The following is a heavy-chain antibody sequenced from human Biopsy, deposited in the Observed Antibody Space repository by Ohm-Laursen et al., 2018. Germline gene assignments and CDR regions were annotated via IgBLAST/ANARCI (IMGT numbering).Heavy chain of an antibody. Sequence: SLRLSCTASGFSFSDNYMDWVRQAPGKGLEWVGRIRDKANSYTTDYAASVKGRFTISRDDSKNSLYLQMNSLKTEDTALYYCAREGRYCSGGGCYSWFDSWGQGTLVTVSS. CDR1: GFSFSDNY. CDR3: AREGRYCSGGGCYSWFDS. V-gene: IGHV3-72*01. D-gene: IGHD2-15*01. CDR2: IRDKANSYTT. J-gene: IGHJ5*01.